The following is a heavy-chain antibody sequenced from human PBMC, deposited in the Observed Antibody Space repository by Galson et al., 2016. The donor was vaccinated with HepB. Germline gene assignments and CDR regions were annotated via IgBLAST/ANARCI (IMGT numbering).Heavy chain of an antibody. CDR2: ISFTSNYI. V-gene: IGHV3-21*01. CDR1: GFNFSSQS. CDR3: AKDKSATTFDH. Sequence: SLRLSCAASGFNFSSQSMNWLRQDPGKGLEWVSSISFTSNYIYYADSVKGRFTISSDNAKNSVYLLMNSLRAEDTGFYYCAKDKSATTFDHWGQGTLVTVSS. J-gene: IGHJ4*02. D-gene: IGHD1-1*01.